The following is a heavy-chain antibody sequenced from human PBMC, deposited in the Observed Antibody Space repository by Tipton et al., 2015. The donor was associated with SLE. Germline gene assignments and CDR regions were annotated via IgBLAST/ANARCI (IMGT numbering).Heavy chain of an antibody. V-gene: IGHV4-39*01. CDR2: IYYSGST. D-gene: IGHD3-16*01. J-gene: IGHJ4*02. Sequence: TLSLTCTVSGGSISSSSYYWGWIRQPPGKGLEWIGSIYYSGSTYYNPSLKSRVTISVDTSKNQFSLKLSSVTAADTAVYYCARGRQGDYYFDYWGQGTLVTVSS. CDR1: GGSISSSSYY. CDR3: ARGRQGDYYFDY.